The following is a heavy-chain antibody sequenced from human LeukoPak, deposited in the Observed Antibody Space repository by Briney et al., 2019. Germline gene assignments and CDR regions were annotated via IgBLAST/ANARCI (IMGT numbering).Heavy chain of an antibody. J-gene: IGHJ4*02. CDR1: GYTFTNYG. CDR2: ISTYNGNT. Sequence: ASVKVSCKASGYTFTNYGISWVRQAPGQGLEWMGWISTYNGNTKYAQKVQGRVTMTTDTSTSTAYMELRSLRSDDTAVFYCARSPRGYYASGSYYVDYWGQGTLVTVSS. V-gene: IGHV1-18*01. CDR3: ARSPRGYYASGSYYVDY. D-gene: IGHD3-10*01.